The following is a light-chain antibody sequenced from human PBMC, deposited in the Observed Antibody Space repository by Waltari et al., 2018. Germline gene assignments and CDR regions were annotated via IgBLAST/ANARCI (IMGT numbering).Light chain of an antibody. CDR1: KNIRSY. CDR3: QASYTTPYS. V-gene: IGKV1-39*01. CDR2: AAS. J-gene: IGKJ2*03. Sequence: DLQMTQSPSSLSASVGDRVTISCRASKNIRSYLSWYQQKPGIAPKLVIYAASTLQSGVPSRFSGSGSGTKFTLTITSLQAEDFATYFCQASYTTPYSFGQGTKVEIK.